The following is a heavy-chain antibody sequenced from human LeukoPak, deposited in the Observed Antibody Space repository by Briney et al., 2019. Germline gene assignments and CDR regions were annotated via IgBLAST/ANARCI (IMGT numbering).Heavy chain of an antibody. CDR1: GDSVSGKSVA. J-gene: IGHJ3*02. CDR2: TYSRSKWYN. V-gene: IGHV6-1*01. D-gene: IGHD6-13*01. Sequence: SQTLSLTCAISGDSVSGKSVAWNWIRQSPSRGLEWLGRTYSRSKWYNDFAVSVKSRITISPDTSENQFSLHLNSVTPEDTAVYYCARVSTLENSSSWSDAFDIWGQGTMVTVSS. CDR3: ARVSTLENSSSWSDAFDI.